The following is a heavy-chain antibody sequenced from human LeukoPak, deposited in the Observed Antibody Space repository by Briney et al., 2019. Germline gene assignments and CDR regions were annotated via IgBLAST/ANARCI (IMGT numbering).Heavy chain of an antibody. Sequence: GGSLRLSCAASGFXFSDXYXXWIXXAPGKXXEWVSXISSTSTYTDYADSVKGRFTISRDNAKNLLYLQMSSLRPEDTAVYYCTTVLSSNRYNLCDYWGQGTLVTVSS. J-gene: IGHJ4*02. CDR3: TTVLSSNRYNLCDY. CDR1: GFXFSDXY. D-gene: IGHD6-13*01. CDR2: ISSTSTYT. V-gene: IGHV3-11*06.